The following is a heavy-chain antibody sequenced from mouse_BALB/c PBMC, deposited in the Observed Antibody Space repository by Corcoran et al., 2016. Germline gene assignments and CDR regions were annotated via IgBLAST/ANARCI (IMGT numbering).Heavy chain of an antibody. J-gene: IGHJ3*01. CDR2: IDPANGNT. D-gene: IGHD2-3*01. CDR1: GFNIKDTY. CDR3: ARGIGYYAWFAY. Sequence: EVQLQQSGAELVKPGASVKLSCTASGFNIKDTYMHWVKQRPEQGLEWIGRIDPANGNTKYDPKFQGKATITADTSSNTAYLQLSSLTSEDTAVYYCARGIGYYAWFAYWGQGTLVTVSA. V-gene: IGHV14-3*02.